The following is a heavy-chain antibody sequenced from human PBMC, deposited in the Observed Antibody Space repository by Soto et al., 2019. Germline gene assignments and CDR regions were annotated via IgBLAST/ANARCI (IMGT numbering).Heavy chain of an antibody. CDR3: AREQKTEVTTAPAFMDV. D-gene: IGHD1-1*01. CDR2: IRSDGGT. Sequence: EVQLVEAGGGLVQPGGSLRLSCEASGFTFSIYWMEWVRQAPGKGLVWVSRIRSDGGTNYADSVKGRFTVSRDNAKNTLYLQMNSLRAEDSAVYYCAREQKTEVTTAPAFMDVWGKGTTVTVSS. J-gene: IGHJ6*03. V-gene: IGHV3-74*01. CDR1: GFTFSIYW.